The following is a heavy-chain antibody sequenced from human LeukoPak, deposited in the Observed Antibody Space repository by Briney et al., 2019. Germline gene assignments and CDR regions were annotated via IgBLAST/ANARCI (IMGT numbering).Heavy chain of an antibody. D-gene: IGHD7-27*01. CDR2: FDPEDGET. V-gene: IGHV1-24*01. CDR1: GYTLTELS. J-gene: IGHJ4*02. Sequence: ASVKVSCTVSGYTLTELSMHWVRQAPGKGLEWMGGFDPEDGETIYAQKFQGRVTMTEDTSTDTAYMELSSLRSEDTAVYYCATATGDGGGFDYWGQGTLVTVSS. CDR3: ATATGDGGGFDY.